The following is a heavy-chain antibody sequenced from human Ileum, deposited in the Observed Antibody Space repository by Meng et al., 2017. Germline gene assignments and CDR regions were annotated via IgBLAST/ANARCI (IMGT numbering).Heavy chain of an antibody. CDR3: ARVSSDYYGSGNYYMDY. V-gene: IGHV1-8*03. CDR1: RYTFTSYD. J-gene: IGHJ4*02. D-gene: IGHD3-10*01. Sequence: ASVTVSCKASRYTFTSYDINWVRQATGQGREWMGWINPNSGNTGYAQKFQGRVTITRDNSMSTAYMELSSLRSEDTAVYYCARVSSDYYGSGNYYMDYWGQGRLVTVSS. CDR2: INPNSGNT.